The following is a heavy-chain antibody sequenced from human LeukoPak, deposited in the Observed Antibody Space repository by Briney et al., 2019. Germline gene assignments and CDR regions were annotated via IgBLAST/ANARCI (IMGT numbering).Heavy chain of an antibody. CDR1: GFTFSSYA. J-gene: IGHJ4*02. V-gene: IGHV3-23*01. CDR2: ISGSGGST. D-gene: IGHD6-19*01. Sequence: PGGSLRLSCAASGFTFSSYAMSWVRQAPGKGLEWVSAISGSGGSTYYADSVKGRFTISRDNSKNTLYLQMNSLRAEDTAVYYCARDLQQWLRVDYWGQGTLVTVSS. CDR3: ARDLQQWLRVDY.